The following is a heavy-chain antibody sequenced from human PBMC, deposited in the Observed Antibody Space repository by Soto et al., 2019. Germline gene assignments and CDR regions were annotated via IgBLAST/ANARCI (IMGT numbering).Heavy chain of an antibody. CDR3: ARDRPASAYCGGDCYSRCFQH. CDR2: ISSSSSYI. Sequence: GGSLRLSCAASGLTFSSYSMNWVGRAPGEGLEWVSSISSSSSYIYYADSVKGRFTIPRDNAKNSLYLQMNSLRAEDTAVYYCARDRPASAYCGGDCYSRCFQHWGQGTLVTVSS. J-gene: IGHJ1*01. V-gene: IGHV3-21*01. CDR1: GLTFSSYS. D-gene: IGHD2-21*02.